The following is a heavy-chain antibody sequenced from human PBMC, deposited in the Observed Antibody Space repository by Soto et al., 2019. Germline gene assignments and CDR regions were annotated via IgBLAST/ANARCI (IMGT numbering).Heavy chain of an antibody. J-gene: IGHJ4*02. V-gene: IGHV3-74*01. D-gene: IGHD2-2*01. CDR1: GFTFSGDW. Sequence: GGSLRLSCAASGFTFSGDWMHCVRQAAGKGLVWVSRINMDGSSTNYADSVKGRFAISRDNAKNTLYLQMNSLRVDDTAVYYCARGPRGLYHHDYWGQGALVTVSS. CDR3: ARGPRGLYHHDY. CDR2: INMDGSST.